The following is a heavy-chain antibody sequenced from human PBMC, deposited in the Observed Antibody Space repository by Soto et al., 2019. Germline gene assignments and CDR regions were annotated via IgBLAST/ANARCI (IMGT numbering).Heavy chain of an antibody. CDR1: GYSISSSNW. D-gene: IGHD1-26*01. CDR3: ARREIEGPIDC. J-gene: IGHJ4*02. V-gene: IGHV4-28*01. Sequence: QVQLQESGPGLVKPSDTMSLTCAFSGYSISSSNWWGWIRQPPGKGLEWIGYIYYSGTTYYNPSLKSRVTMSVDTYKNQFSLKLTSVTDVDTAVYYCARREIEGPIDCWGQGTLVTVSS. CDR2: IYYSGTT.